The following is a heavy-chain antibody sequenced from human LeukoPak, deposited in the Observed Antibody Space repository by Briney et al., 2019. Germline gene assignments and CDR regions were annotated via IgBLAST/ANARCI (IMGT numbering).Heavy chain of an antibody. CDR3: ARHRDYDFWSGLPVGMDV. CDR2: IYYSGST. CDR1: GGSISSYY. D-gene: IGHD3-3*01. Sequence: SETLSLTCTVSGGSISSYYWSWIRQPPGKGLEWIGYIYYSGSTNYNPSLKSRVTISVGTSKNQFSLKLSSVTAADTAVYYCARHRDYDFWSGLPVGMDVWGQGTTVTVSS. V-gene: IGHV4-59*08. J-gene: IGHJ6*02.